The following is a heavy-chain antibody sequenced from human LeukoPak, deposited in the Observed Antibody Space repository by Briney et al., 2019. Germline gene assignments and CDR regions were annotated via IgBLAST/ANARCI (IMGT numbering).Heavy chain of an antibody. CDR1: GYTFNGYY. V-gene: IGHV1-2*06. Sequence: ASVKVSCKASGYTFNGYYMHWVRQAPGHGLEWMGRINPNSGGADSAQKFQGRVTLTIDTSINTAYMELSSLRPDDTAVYYCARDRRGYSGYDMNWGQGTLVTVSS. CDR3: ARDRRGYSGYDMN. J-gene: IGHJ4*02. CDR2: INPNSGGA. D-gene: IGHD5-12*01.